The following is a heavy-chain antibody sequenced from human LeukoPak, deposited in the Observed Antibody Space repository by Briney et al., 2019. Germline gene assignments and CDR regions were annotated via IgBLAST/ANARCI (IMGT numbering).Heavy chain of an antibody. D-gene: IGHD4-17*01. V-gene: IGHV4-39*07. CDR3: ASADYDDYYIDF. CDR2: VYADGST. J-gene: IGHJ4*02. Sequence: SETLSLTCTVSGGSISSLGYYWGWIRQPPGKDMEWIGSVYADGSTYYNPSLKSRVTISLDTSKNQFSLKLSSVTAADTAVYYCASADYDDYYIDFRGQGTLVTVSS. CDR1: GGSISSLGYY.